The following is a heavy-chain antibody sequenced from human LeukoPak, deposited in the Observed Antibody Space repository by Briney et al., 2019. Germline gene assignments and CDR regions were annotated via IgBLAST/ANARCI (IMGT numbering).Heavy chain of an antibody. Sequence: SETLSLTCAVYGGSFSGYYWSWIRQPPGKGLEWIGRIHTSGSTNYNPSLKSRVTMSVDTSKNQFSLKLSSVTAADTAVYYCAREPRMTAAFDIWGQGTMVTVSS. D-gene: IGHD2-15*01. V-gene: IGHV4-4*07. CDR3: AREPRMTAAFDI. J-gene: IGHJ3*02. CDR1: GGSFSGYY. CDR2: IHTSGST.